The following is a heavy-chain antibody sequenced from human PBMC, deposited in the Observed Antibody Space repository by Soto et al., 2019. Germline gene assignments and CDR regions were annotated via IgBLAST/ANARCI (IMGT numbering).Heavy chain of an antibody. Sequence: SETLSLTCTVSGGSISSYYWSWIRQPPGKGLEWIGYIYYSGSTNYNPSLKSRVTISVDTSKNQFSLKLSSVTAADTAVYYCARDYDFSRPQPESRTNYYYYYGMDVWGQGTTVTVSS. D-gene: IGHD3-3*01. CDR2: IYYSGST. CDR3: ARDYDFSRPQPESRTNYYYYYGMDV. J-gene: IGHJ6*02. V-gene: IGHV4-59*01. CDR1: GGSISSYY.